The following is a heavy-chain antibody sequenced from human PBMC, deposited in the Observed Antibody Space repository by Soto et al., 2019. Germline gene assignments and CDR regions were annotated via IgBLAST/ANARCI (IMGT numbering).Heavy chain of an antibody. Sequence: GESLQISCKGSGYSFTSYWIGWVRQMHGKGLEWMGIIYPGDSDTRYSPSFQGQVTISADKSISTAYLQWSSLKASDTAMYYCAKYYGSGRSLYYFDYWGQGTLVTVSS. V-gene: IGHV5-51*01. D-gene: IGHD3-10*01. CDR3: AKYYGSGRSLYYFDY. J-gene: IGHJ4*02. CDR2: IYPGDSDT. CDR1: GYSFTSYW.